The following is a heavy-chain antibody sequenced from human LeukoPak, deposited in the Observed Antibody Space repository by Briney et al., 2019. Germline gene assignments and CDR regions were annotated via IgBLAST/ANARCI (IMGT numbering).Heavy chain of an antibody. D-gene: IGHD3-3*01. J-gene: IGHJ3*02. Sequence: GGSLRLSCTTSGFTFRDYTLAWFRQAPGKGLEWAGFIRSKRHGGTAEYAASVKGRFTIFRDDSKSIAYLQMNGLKSEDTAVYYCARDPDFASDIWGQGTMVTVSS. CDR3: ARDPDFASDI. V-gene: IGHV3-49*03. CDR1: GFTFRDYT. CDR2: IRSKRHGGTA.